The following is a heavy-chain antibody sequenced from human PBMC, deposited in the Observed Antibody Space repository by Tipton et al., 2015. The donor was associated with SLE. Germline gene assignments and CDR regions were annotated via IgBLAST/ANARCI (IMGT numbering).Heavy chain of an antibody. Sequence: TLSLTCTVSGGSISSGGHYWSLIRQHPGKGLVWVGYISHSGTTYYKPSLQSRVTISVDTSKNQLSLKLPFVTAADTAVYYCARGARARITVVRVRPYFFDYWGQGSLVTASS. V-gene: IGHV4-31*03. J-gene: IGHJ4*01. CDR1: GGSISSGGHY. CDR2: ISHSGTT. CDR3: ARGARARITVVRVRPYFFDY. D-gene: IGHD3-10*01.